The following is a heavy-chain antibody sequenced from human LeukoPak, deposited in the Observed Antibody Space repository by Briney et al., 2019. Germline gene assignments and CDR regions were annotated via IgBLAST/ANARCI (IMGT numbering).Heavy chain of an antibody. CDR2: INPSGGST. CDR1: GYTFTTYY. V-gene: IGHV1-46*01. Sequence: APVKVSCKASGYTFTTYYMHWVRQAPGQGLEWMGIINPSGGSTTYAQKFQGRVTMTRDTSTSTVYMELSSLRSEDTAVFFCARAFTVRSRIDYWGQGTLVTSSS. CDR3: ARAFTVRSRIDY. J-gene: IGHJ4*02. D-gene: IGHD4-11*01.